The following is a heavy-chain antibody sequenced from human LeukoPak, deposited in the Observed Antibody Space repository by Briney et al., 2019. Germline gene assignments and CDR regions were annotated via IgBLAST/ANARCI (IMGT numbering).Heavy chain of an antibody. CDR1: GFTVSSNY. CDR3: AKDPDPYGDFSYYFDY. CDR2: IWYDGSNK. J-gene: IGHJ4*02. D-gene: IGHD4-17*01. Sequence: GGSLRLSCAASGFTVSSNYMSWVRQAPGKGLEWVAVIWYDGSNKYYAESVKGRFTISRDNSKNTVYLQMNSLRAEDTAVYYCAKDPDPYGDFSYYFDYWGQGTLVTVSS. V-gene: IGHV3-33*06.